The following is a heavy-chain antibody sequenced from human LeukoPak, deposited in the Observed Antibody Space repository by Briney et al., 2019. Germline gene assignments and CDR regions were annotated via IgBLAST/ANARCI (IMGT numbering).Heavy chain of an antibody. CDR3: ARPHTRVYSGYEGPGWFDP. V-gene: IGHV5-51*01. Sequence: GESLKISCKGSGYSFTSYWIGWVRQMPGKGLEWMGIIYPGDSDTRYSPSFQGQVTISADKSISTAYLQWSSLKASDTAMYYCARPHTRVYSGYEGPGWFDPWGQGTLVTVSS. J-gene: IGHJ5*02. CDR2: IYPGDSDT. D-gene: IGHD5-12*01. CDR1: GYSFTSYW.